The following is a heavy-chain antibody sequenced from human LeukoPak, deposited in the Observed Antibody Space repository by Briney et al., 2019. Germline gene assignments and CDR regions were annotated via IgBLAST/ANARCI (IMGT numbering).Heavy chain of an antibody. Sequence: ASVKVSCKASGYTFTGYYMHWVRQAPGQGLEWMGWINPNSGGTNYAQKFQGRVTMTRDTSISTAYMELSRLRSDDTAVYYCARVPRMSDFWSWGAFDIWGQGTMVTVSS. CDR1: GYTFTGYY. CDR2: INPNSGGT. CDR3: ARVPRMSDFWSWGAFDI. J-gene: IGHJ3*02. V-gene: IGHV1-2*02. D-gene: IGHD3-3*01.